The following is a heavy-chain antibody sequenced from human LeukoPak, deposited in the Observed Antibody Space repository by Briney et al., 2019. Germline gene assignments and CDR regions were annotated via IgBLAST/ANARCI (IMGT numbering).Heavy chain of an antibody. Sequence: GGSLRLSCAASGFTFSSYGMHWVRQAPGKGLEWVAVIWYDGSNKYYADSVKGRFTISRDNSKNTLYLQMNSLRAEDTAVYYCARDGGYYGSGSYYTGGYFDYWGQGTLVTVSS. CDR3: ARDGGYYGSGSYYTGGYFDY. D-gene: IGHD3-10*01. J-gene: IGHJ4*02. CDR2: IWYDGSNK. CDR1: GFTFSSYG. V-gene: IGHV3-33*08.